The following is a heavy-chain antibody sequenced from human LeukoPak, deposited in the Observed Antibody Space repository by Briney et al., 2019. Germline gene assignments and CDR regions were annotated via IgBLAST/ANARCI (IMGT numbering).Heavy chain of an antibody. Sequence: GGSLRLSCAASGFTFSSYSMNWVRQAPGKGLEWVSYISSSSSTIYYADSVRGRFTISRDNSKNTLYLQMNSLRVEDTAVYYCAKDQALAGIQLWLRTFDHWGQGTLVTVSS. V-gene: IGHV3-48*01. J-gene: IGHJ4*02. CDR3: AKDQALAGIQLWLRTFDH. D-gene: IGHD5-18*01. CDR1: GFTFSSYS. CDR2: ISSSSSTI.